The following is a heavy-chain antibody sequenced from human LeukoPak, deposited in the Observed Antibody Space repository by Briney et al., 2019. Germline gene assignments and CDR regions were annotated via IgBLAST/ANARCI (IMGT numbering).Heavy chain of an antibody. V-gene: IGHV3-33*01. CDR1: GFIFSGYG. CDR2: IWYDGSNK. J-gene: IGHJ4*02. Sequence: GGSLRLSCAASGFIFSGYGMHWVRQAPGKGLEWVAVIWYDGSNKYYADSVKGRFTISRDNSKNTLYLQKNSLRAEDTAVFYCARGNFRRDGYNFDYWGQGTLVTVSS. CDR3: ARGNFRRDGYNFDY. D-gene: IGHD5-24*01.